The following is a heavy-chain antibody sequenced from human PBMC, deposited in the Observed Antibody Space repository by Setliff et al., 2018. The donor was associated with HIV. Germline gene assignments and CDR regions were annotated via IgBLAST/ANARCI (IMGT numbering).Heavy chain of an antibody. CDR2: ISSSAGST. D-gene: IGHD6-19*01. Sequence: LRLSCAASGFTFSSYAMSWVRQTPGKGLEWVSFISSSAGSTYYSDSVKGRFTISRDNSKNMLYLQMNSLRAEDTAMYYCVRPVREPVDWGRGTLVTVSS. J-gene: IGHJ4*02. CDR1: GFTFSSYA. CDR3: VRPVREPVD. V-gene: IGHV3-23*01.